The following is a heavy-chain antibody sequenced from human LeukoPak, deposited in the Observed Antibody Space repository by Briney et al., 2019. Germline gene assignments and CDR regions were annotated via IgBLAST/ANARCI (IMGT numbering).Heavy chain of an antibody. Sequence: GGSLRLSCAASGFTFSSYAMHWVRQAPGKGLEWVALISYNGGNKYYADSVKGRFTISRDNSKNTLYLQMNSLRAEDTAVYYCARDSAAVARQDLDYWGQGTLVTVSS. CDR3: ARDSAAVARQDLDY. V-gene: IGHV3-30-3*01. CDR2: ISYNGGNK. CDR1: GFTFSSYA. D-gene: IGHD6-19*01. J-gene: IGHJ4*02.